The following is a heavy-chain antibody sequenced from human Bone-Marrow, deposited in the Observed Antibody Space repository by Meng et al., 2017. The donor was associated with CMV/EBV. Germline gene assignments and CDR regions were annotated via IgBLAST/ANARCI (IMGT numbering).Heavy chain of an antibody. Sequence: QRQLQDAGPGLVKPSETLSLTCTVSGGSISSYYWSWIRQPAGKGLEWIGRIYTSGSTNYNPSLKRRVTMSVDTSKNQFSLKLSSVTAADTAVYYCARAMVRGVQRYFDYWGQGTLVTVSS. V-gene: IGHV4-4*07. CDR2: IYTSGST. J-gene: IGHJ4*02. D-gene: IGHD3-10*01. CDR3: ARAMVRGVQRYFDY. CDR1: GGSISSYY.